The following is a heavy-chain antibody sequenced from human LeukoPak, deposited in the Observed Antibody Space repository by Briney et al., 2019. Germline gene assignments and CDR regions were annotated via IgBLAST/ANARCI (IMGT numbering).Heavy chain of an antibody. CDR2: IDPSDSYT. CDR3: ARHAPPYSSVPYYFDY. CDR1: GYSFTNYW. D-gene: IGHD6-25*01. J-gene: IGHJ4*02. Sequence: GESLKISCKGSGYSFTNYWIAWVRQMPGKGLEWMGRIDPSDSYTNYSPSFQGHVTISADKSISTAYLQWSSLKASDTAMYYCARHAPPYSSVPYYFDYWGQGTLVTVSS. V-gene: IGHV5-10-1*01.